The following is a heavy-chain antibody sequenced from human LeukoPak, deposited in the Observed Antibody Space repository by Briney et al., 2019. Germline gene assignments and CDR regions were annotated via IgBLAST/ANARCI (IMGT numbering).Heavy chain of an antibody. V-gene: IGHV3-23*01. CDR3: ARASGYYTYFDY. Sequence: PGGSLRLSCAASGFTFSSYAMSWVRQAPGKGLEWVSGISGSGDSTHYADSVKGRFTISRDNSKNTLYLQMNSLRAEDTAVYYCARASGYYTYFDYWGQGTLVTVSS. J-gene: IGHJ4*02. D-gene: IGHD3-3*01. CDR1: GFTFSSYA. CDR2: ISGSGDST.